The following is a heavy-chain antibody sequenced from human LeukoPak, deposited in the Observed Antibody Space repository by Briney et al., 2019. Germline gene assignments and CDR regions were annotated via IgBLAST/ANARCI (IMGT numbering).Heavy chain of an antibody. J-gene: IGHJ4*02. CDR2: INHSGST. D-gene: IGHD6-13*01. V-gene: IGHV4-34*01. CDR3: ATAPSSPRG. Sequence: SETLSLTCAVYGGSFSGYYWSWIRQPPGMGLEWIGEINHSGSTNYNPSLKSRVTISVDTPKNQFSLKLSSVTAADTAVYYCATAPSSPRGWGQGTLVTVSS. CDR1: GGSFSGYY.